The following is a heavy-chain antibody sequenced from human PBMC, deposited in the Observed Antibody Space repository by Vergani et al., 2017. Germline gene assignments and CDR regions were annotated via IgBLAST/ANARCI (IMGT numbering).Heavy chain of an antibody. CDR3: ARDARGSIQPKGFDP. J-gene: IGHJ5*02. CDR2: IYYSGRT. V-gene: IGHV4-31*03. CDR1: GGSISSRGYY. D-gene: IGHD2-15*01. Sequence: QVQLQESGPGLVKPSQTLSLPCTVSGGSISSRGYYWSWIRQHPGKGLEWIGSIYYSGRTYYNPSLKSRVTISVDTSKNQFSLKLSSVTAADTAVYYCARDARGSIQPKGFDPWGQGTLVTVAS.